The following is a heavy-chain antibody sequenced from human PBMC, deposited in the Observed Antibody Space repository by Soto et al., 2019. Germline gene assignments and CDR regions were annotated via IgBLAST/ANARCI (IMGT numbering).Heavy chain of an antibody. J-gene: IGHJ6*02. Sequence: PGGSLRLSCAASGFTFSSYDMHWVRQATGKGLEWVSAIGTAGDTYYPGSVKGRFTISRENAKNSLYLQMNSLRAGDTAVYYCARNSGNLTPGAYYYYGMDVWGQGTTVTVSS. CDR1: GFTFSSYD. D-gene: IGHD1-26*01. CDR3: ARNSGNLTPGAYYYYGMDV. V-gene: IGHV3-13*01. CDR2: IGTAGDT.